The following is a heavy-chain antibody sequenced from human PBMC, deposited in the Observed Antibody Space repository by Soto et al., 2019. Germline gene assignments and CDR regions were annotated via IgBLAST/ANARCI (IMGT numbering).Heavy chain of an antibody. CDR3: AKDGLVGASPHQH. J-gene: IGHJ1*01. CDR1: GFTFSSER. V-gene: IGHV3-30*18. CDR2: ISYDGSSK. Sequence: RASLGLSCAASGFTFSSERMHWVRQAPGTGLEWVSLISYDGSSKYYTDSVKGRFTISRDNSENTLYLQTNSLRAEDTAVYYCAKDGLVGASPHQHWGQGTLVTVSS.